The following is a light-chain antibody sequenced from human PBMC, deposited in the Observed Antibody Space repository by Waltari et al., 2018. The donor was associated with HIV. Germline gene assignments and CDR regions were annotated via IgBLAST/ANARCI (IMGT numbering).Light chain of an antibody. CDR1: QNPLYTNGYKY. Sequence: DIVLNQSPLCLHVTHGESASISCRSTQNPLYTNGYKYLQWYQQKPGQSPRLLIYLTSTGACGVPDRFSSSGSSTEFTLHISRVEAEDVGTYCCMQSLQGYSFGQGTKLEIK. J-gene: IGKJ2*01. CDR2: LTS. V-gene: IGKV2-28*01. CDR3: MQSLQGYS.